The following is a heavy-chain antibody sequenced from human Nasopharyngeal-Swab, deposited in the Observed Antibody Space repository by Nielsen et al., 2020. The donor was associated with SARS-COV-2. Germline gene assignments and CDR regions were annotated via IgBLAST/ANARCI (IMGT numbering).Heavy chain of an antibody. CDR1: GGSISTYY. CDR3: ARDARWELLGAFDI. D-gene: IGHD1-26*01. CDR2: IYDIGSI. V-gene: IGHV4-59*12. J-gene: IGHJ3*02. Sequence: SETLSLTCTVSGGSISTYYWSWIRQPPGKGLEWIGYIYDIGSINYNPSLKSRVTISVDTSKNQFSLKLSSVTAADTAVYYCARDARWELLGAFDIWGQGTMVTVSS.